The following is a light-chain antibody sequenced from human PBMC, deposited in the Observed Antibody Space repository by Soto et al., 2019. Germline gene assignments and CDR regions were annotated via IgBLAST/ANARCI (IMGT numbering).Light chain of an antibody. J-gene: IGLJ2*01. CDR3: GSYTTSGSVV. Sequence: QLVLTQPASVSGSPGQSIAISCTGTSSDVGAYDYVSWYQQHPGKAPKVIISDVYNRPSGVSNRFSGSKSGNTASLTISGLQAEDEADYYCGSYTTSGSVVFGGGTKVTVL. V-gene: IGLV2-14*03. CDR2: DVY. CDR1: SSDVGAYDY.